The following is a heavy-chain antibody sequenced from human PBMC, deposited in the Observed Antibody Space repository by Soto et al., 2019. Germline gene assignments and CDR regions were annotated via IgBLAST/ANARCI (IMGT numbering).Heavy chain of an antibody. D-gene: IGHD2-15*01. CDR2: IYYSGST. V-gene: IGHV4-39*01. CDR1: GGSISSSSYY. J-gene: IGHJ3*02. Sequence: SETLSLTCTVSGGSISSSSYYWGWIRQPPGKGLEWIGSIYYSGSTYYNPSLKSRVTISVDTSKNQFSLKLSSVTAADTAVYYYARHVAHCAFDIWGQGTMVTVSS. CDR3: ARHVAHCAFDI.